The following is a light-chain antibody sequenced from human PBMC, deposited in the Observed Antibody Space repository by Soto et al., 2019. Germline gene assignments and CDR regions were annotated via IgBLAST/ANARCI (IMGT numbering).Light chain of an antibody. V-gene: IGLV2-23*02. CDR2: EVS. J-gene: IGLJ3*02. Sequence: QSALTQTASVSGSPGQSITISCTGTSSDVGSYNLVSWYQQHPGKAPKLMIYEVSKWPSGVSNRFSGSKSGNTASLTISGLQAEDEADYYCGSYAGRSTLVFGGGTKLTVL. CDR1: SSDVGSYNL. CDR3: GSYAGRSTLV.